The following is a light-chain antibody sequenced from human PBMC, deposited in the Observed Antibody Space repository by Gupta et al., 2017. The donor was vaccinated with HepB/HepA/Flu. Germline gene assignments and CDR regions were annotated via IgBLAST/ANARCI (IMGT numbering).Light chain of an antibody. CDR3: QQYYSPPYT. J-gene: IGKJ2*01. Sequence: DIVMTQSPDSLAVSLGERAAINCKSSQSVLYSSTNKNYLAWYQQKPGQSPRLLIHWASTRESGVPDRLSGNGSGTDFTLTIGTLQVEDVAVYFCQQYYSPPYTVGQGTRLEIK. CDR2: WAS. CDR1: QSVLYSSTNKNY. V-gene: IGKV4-1*01.